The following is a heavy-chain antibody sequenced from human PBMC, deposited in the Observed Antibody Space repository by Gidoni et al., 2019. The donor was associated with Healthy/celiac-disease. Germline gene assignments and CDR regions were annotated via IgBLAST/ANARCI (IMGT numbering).Heavy chain of an antibody. CDR3: ARDGGYSYGYTSYYGMDV. D-gene: IGHD5-18*01. J-gene: IGHJ6*02. V-gene: IGHV4-59*01. Sequence: QVQLQESGTGLVKPSETLSLTCTVSGGSISSYYWSWIRQPPGKGLEWSGYFDYSGSTNYNPSLKSRVTISGDTSKNQFSLKLSSVTAAYTAVYYCARDGGYSYGYTSYYGMDVWGQGTTVTVSS. CDR2: FDYSGST. CDR1: GGSISSYY.